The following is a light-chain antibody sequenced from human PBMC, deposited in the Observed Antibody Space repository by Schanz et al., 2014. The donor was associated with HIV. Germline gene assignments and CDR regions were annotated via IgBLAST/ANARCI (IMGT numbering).Light chain of an antibody. CDR3: SSYTTSNTHV. V-gene: IGLV2-14*01. CDR1: SSDVGGYNY. Sequence: QSALTQPASVSGSPGQSITIPCTGTSSDVGGYNYVSWYQQHPGKAPKLMIYDVSNRPSGVSNRFSGSKSGNTASLTISGLQAEDEAEYFCSSYTTSNTHVFGSGTKLTVL. J-gene: IGLJ1*01. CDR2: DVS.